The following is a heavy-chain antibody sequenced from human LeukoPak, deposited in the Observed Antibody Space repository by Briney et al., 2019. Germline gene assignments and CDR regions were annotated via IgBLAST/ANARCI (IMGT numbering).Heavy chain of an antibody. CDR3: ALNRGYKKYDV. CDR1: GGSFSGYY. V-gene: IGHV4-34*01. J-gene: IGHJ4*02. D-gene: IGHD1-14*01. Sequence: PSETLSLTCAVYGGSFSGYYGSWIRQPPGKGLEGIGEINHSGSTNYNPSLKSRVTISVDTSKNQFSLKLRSVTAADTAVYYCALNRGYKKYDVWGQGTLVTVSS. CDR2: INHSGST.